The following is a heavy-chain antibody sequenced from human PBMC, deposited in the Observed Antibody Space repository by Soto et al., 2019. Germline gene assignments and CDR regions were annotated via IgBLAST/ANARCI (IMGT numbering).Heavy chain of an antibody. D-gene: IGHD1-26*01. V-gene: IGHV1-18*04. Sequence: GAPVEVCCKASGYAFASCGRCWVRQETGQGLERMRWISGFNGNTHYEEKVQYRIKMNTDTSTSTTYLERRSLRSDDPAVYFCASDPGFGFDSSYAFAMDVWGQATSVTVSS. J-gene: IGHJ6*02. CDR3: ASDPGFGFDSSYAFAMDV. CDR2: ISGFNGNT. CDR1: GYAFASCG.